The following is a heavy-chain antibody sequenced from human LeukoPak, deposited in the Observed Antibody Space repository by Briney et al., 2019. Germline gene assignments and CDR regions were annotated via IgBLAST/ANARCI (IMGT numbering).Heavy chain of an antibody. CDR3: ARNERRDCSGSPCYCKWFDS. CDR2: TYYRSTRYN. Sequence: NPSQTLSLTCGISGDSVSSNSATWNWIRQSPSRGLEWLGKTYYRSTRYNDYAVSVKSRLSITVDTSKNQLSLQLHSVTPEDTAVYYCARNERRDCSGSPCYCKWFDSWGQGTLVTVSS. J-gene: IGHJ5*01. D-gene: IGHD2-15*01. CDR1: GDSVSSNSAT. V-gene: IGHV6-1*01.